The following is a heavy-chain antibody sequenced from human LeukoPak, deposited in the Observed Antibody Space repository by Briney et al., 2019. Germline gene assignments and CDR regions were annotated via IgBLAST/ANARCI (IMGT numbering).Heavy chain of an antibody. CDR3: AKDLDSTDLYDNAD. D-gene: IGHD6-19*01. Sequence: GGSLRLSCVASGFTFSRYAMNWVRQTPGKGLEWVSLIGTNEQRTHYADSVKGRFTISRDNPKNTLFLQMNSLRAEDTAVYYCAKDLDSTDLYDNADWGQGTLVTVSS. V-gene: IGHV3-23*01. CDR1: GFTFSRYA. CDR2: IGTNEQRT. J-gene: IGHJ1*01.